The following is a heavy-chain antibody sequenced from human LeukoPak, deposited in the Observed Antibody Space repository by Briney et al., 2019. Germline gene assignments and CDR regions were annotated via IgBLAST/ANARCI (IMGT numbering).Heavy chain of an antibody. CDR1: EYTFTGYY. Sequence: WASVKVSCKAFEYTFTGYYMHWVRQAPGQGLEWMGWINPNSGGTNYAQKFQGRVTMTRDTSISTAYMELSRLRSDDTAVYYCARGAYYGSGSYYNRDYWGQGTLVTVSS. CDR3: ARGAYYGSGSYYNRDY. J-gene: IGHJ4*02. V-gene: IGHV1-2*02. CDR2: INPNSGGT. D-gene: IGHD3-10*01.